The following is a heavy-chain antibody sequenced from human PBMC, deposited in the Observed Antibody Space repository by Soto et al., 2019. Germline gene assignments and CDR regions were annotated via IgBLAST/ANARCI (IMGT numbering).Heavy chain of an antibody. CDR1: GGSIDDYY. D-gene: IGHD3-16*02. V-gene: IGHV4-59*01. J-gene: IGHJ5*02. CDR2: ISDRGTT. Sequence: PSETLSLTCTVFGGSIDDYYWSWIRQSPRKGLKWIGHISDRGTTDYNPSLKSRVTISVDRSKKQFSLKVTSVTAADTAVYYCARDRWTARANWFDPWGQGTLVTVSS. CDR3: ARDRWTARANWFDP.